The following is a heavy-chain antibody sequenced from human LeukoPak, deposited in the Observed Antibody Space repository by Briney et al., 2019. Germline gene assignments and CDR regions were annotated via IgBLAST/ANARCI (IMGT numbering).Heavy chain of an antibody. D-gene: IGHD5-18*01. CDR1: GGTFSSYA. V-gene: IGHV1-69*06. Sequence: SVKVSCKASGGTFSSYAISWVRQAPGQGLEWMGGIIPIFGTANYAQKFQGRVTITADKSTSTAYMELSSLRAEDTALYYCARDATTQVGYVYMDVWGKGTTVTISS. CDR3: ARDATTQVGYVYMDV. CDR2: IIPIFGTA. J-gene: IGHJ6*03.